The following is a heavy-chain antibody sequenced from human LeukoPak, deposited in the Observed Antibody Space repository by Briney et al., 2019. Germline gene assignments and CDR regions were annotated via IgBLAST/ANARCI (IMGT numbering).Heavy chain of an antibody. D-gene: IGHD7-27*01. V-gene: IGHV3-23*01. CDR2: ISGSGST. Sequence: GGSLRLSCAASGFTFTTSAMTWVRQAPGKGLEWVSGISGSGSTDYADSVKGRFIISRDNSKNTLYLQINSLRAEDTAVYYCAKDLNWGGRWGQGTLVTVSS. CDR3: AKDLNWGGR. CDR1: GFTFTTSA. J-gene: IGHJ4*02.